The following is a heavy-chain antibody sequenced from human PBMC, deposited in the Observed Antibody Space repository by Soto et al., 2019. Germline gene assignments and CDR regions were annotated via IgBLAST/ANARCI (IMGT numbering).Heavy chain of an antibody. J-gene: IGHJ5*02. D-gene: IGHD6-19*01. CDR3: ARMKYSSGWYYWFDP. CDR1: GGSISSGGYS. V-gene: IGHV4-30-2*01. Sequence: QLQLQESGSGLVKPSQTLSLTCAVSGGSISSGGYSWSWIRQPPGKGLEWIGYIYHSGSTYYNPSRKSRVTISVDRSKHQFSLKLSSVTAADTAVYYCARMKYSSGWYYWFDPWGQGTLVTVSS. CDR2: IYHSGST.